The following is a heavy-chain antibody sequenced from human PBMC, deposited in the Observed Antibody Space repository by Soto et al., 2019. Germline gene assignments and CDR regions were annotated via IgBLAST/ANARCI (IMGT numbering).Heavy chain of an antibody. CDR3: AREPVLLWFGELSGDYYYYYGMDV. J-gene: IGHJ6*02. CDR2: ISAYNGNT. D-gene: IGHD3-10*01. V-gene: IGHV1-18*01. Sequence: GASVKVSCKSSGYTFTSYCISWVRQAPGQGLECMGWISAYNGNTNYAQKLQGRVTMTTDTSTSTAYMELRSLRSDDTAVYYCAREPVLLWFGELSGDYYYYYGMDVWGQGTTVTVSS. CDR1: GYTFTSYC.